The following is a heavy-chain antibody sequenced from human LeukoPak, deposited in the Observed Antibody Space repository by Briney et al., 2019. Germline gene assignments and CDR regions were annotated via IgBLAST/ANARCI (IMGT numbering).Heavy chain of an antibody. Sequence: PSETLSLTCTVSGYSISSGYYWGWIRQPPGKGLEWIGSIYHSGSTYYNPSLKSRVTISVDTSKNQFSLKLSSVTAADTAVYYCARGYDSSGSDAFDIWGQGTMVTVSS. J-gene: IGHJ3*02. CDR1: GYSISSGYY. CDR3: ARGYDSSGSDAFDI. D-gene: IGHD3-22*01. CDR2: IYHSGST. V-gene: IGHV4-38-2*02.